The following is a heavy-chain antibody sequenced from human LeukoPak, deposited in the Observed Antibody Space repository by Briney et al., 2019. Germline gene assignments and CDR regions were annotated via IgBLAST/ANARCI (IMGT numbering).Heavy chain of an antibody. D-gene: IGHD3-10*01. J-gene: IGHJ5*02. V-gene: IGHV1-2*02. CDR3: ARGTGSSWFDP. Sequence: ASVKVSCKASGYRITGYYMDWVRQAPGQGLEWMGWINPNSGVTKYAQKFQGRVTMSRDTSTNTAYMELSRLRSDDTAVYYCARGTGSSWFDPWGQGTLVTVS. CDR1: GYRITGYY. CDR2: INPNSGVT.